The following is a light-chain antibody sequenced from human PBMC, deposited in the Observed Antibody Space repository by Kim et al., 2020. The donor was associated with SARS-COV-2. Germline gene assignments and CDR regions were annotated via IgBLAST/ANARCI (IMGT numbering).Light chain of an antibody. CDR1: QSISTF. CDR3: QQSCTIPIT. CDR2: DAT. Sequence: DIQMTQSPSSLSVSVGGRVTITCRASQSISTFLNWYQQKPGKAPKLLIYDATTLQSGVPPRFSGSGSGTDFILTISSLQPEDLATYFCQQSCTIPITFGQGTRLEIK. J-gene: IGKJ5*01. V-gene: IGKV1-39*01.